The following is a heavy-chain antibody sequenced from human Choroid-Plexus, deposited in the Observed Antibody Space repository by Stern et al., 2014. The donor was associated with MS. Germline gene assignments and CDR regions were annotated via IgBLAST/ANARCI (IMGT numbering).Heavy chain of an antibody. V-gene: IGHV3-30*18. CDR2: ISYEGSRK. J-gene: IGHJ4*02. CDR3: AKDLLLRLVSGGSPVHY. Sequence: QVQLVQSGGGVVQPGRSLRLSCAASGFTFSTYGMHWVRQAPGKGLEAVAMISYEGSRKYYTDSAKGRFTIARDDSKNTLYLQMNSLREEDTAVYYCAKDLLLRLVSGGSPVHYWGQGTLVTVSS. CDR1: GFTFSTYG. D-gene: IGHD2-8*02.